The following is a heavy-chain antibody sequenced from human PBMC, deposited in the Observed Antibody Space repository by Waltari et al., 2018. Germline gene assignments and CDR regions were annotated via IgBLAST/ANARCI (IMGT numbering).Heavy chain of an antibody. CDR3: ARDASLWITISGVVTDNWFDP. CDR2: IYYSGST. J-gene: IGHJ5*02. D-gene: IGHD3-3*01. Sequence: QLQLQESGPGLVKPSETLSLTCTVSGGSISSSSYYWGWIRQPPGKGLEWIGSIYYSGSTYYNPSLKSRVTISVDTSKNQFSLKLSSVTAADTAVYYCARDASLWITISGVVTDNWFDPWGQGTLVTVSS. CDR1: GGSISSSSYY. V-gene: IGHV4-39*07.